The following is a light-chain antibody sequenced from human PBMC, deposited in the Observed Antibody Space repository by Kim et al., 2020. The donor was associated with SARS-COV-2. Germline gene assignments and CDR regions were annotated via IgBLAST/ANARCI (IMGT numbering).Light chain of an antibody. V-gene: IGLV1-40*01. CDR1: RSNIGAGYD. CDR2: GNS. Sequence: QSVLTQPPSVSGAPGQRVTISCIGSRSNIGAGYDVHWYQQLPGTAPKLFIYGNSNRPSGVPDRFSGSKSGTSASLAITGLQAEDEADYYCQSYDSSLSGWVFGGGTQLTVL. CDR3: QSYDSSLSGWV. J-gene: IGLJ3*02.